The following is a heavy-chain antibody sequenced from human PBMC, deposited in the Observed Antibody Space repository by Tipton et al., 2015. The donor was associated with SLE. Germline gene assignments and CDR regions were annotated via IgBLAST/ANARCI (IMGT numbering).Heavy chain of an antibody. V-gene: IGHV3-30*18. Sequence: SLRLSCVASGFTFNSYGMHWVRQAPGKGLEWVALISYDGSNKRYADSVKGRFTISRDNSKNTLYLQMNSLRPEDTAVYYCAKDRGLRTDYWYFDLWGRGTLVTVSS. CDR2: ISYDGSNK. J-gene: IGHJ2*01. CDR1: GFTFNSYG. D-gene: IGHD4-17*01. CDR3: AKDRGLRTDYWYFDL.